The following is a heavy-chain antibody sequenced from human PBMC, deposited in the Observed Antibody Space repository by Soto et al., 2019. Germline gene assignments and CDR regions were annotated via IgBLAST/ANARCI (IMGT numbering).Heavy chain of an antibody. V-gene: IGHV3-7*01. CDR3: VKEIASAQ. Sequence: EVQLVESGGGLVQPGGSLRLSCETSGFTFSNYWMTWVRQAPGKGLEWVANIKKDGSQKNFVDSVKGRFTISRDNAKNSLYLQMDSLRVEDTAIYYCVKEIASAQWVQGTLVTVSS. D-gene: IGHD6-25*01. CDR2: IKKDGSQK. CDR1: GFTFSNYW. J-gene: IGHJ4*02.